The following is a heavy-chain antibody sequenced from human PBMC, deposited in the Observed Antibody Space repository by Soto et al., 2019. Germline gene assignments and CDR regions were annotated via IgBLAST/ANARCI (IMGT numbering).Heavy chain of an antibody. Sequence: EVLLVQSGGGLVQPGGSLRLSCAASGFTFSGNTMNWVRQAPGKGLEWVSYISKSGTTRYYAESVKGRFTISRDNAKNSLFLQMNSLRDEDTAVYYCARDGASFDVWGQGTLVTVSS. CDR3: ARDGASFDV. J-gene: IGHJ5*02. D-gene: IGHD2-15*01. V-gene: IGHV3-48*02. CDR1: GFTFSGNT. CDR2: ISKSGTTR.